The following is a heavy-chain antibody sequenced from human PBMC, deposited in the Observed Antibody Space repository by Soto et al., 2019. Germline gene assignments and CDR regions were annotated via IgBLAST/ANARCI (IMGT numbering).Heavy chain of an antibody. CDR1: GFSFSTYG. CDR2: ISHDGGNQ. J-gene: IGHJ2*01. D-gene: IGHD5-18*01. Sequence: DLEESGGGVVQPGRSLRLSCAASGFSFSTYGMHWVRQAPGKGLEWVAVISHDGGNQYYADSVKGRFTISRDSSKNTVYLQMNNVRAEDTAVYYCAKEPNSGYSRGYFDFWSLGTLVTVSS. V-gene: IGHV3-30*18. CDR3: AKEPNSGYSRGYFDF.